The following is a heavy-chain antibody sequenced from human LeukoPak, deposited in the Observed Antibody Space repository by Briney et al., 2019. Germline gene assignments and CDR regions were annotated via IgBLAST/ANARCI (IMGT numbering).Heavy chain of an antibody. J-gene: IGHJ4*02. CDR1: GFTFSNYA. CDR3: ARELDGYNLGDDY. Sequence: QPGGSLRLSCAASGFTFSNYAMSWVRQAPGKGLEWVSAISGSGDSTYYADSVKGRFTISRDNAKNSLYLQMNSLRAEDTAVYYCARELDGYNLGDDYWGQGTLVTVSS. CDR2: ISGSGDST. V-gene: IGHV3-23*01. D-gene: IGHD5-24*01.